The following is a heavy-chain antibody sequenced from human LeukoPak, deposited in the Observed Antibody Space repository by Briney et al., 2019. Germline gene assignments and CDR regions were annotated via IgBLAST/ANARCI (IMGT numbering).Heavy chain of an antibody. CDR3: ARDSVRIVGATENWFDP. V-gene: IGHV1-2*02. CDR2: INPNSGGT. D-gene: IGHD1-26*01. Sequence: GASVKVSCKASGYTFTGYYMHWVRQAPGQGLEWMGWINPNSGGTNYAQKFQGRVTMTRDTSISTAYMELSRLRSDDTAVYYCARDSVRIVGATENWFDPWGQGTLVTVSS. CDR1: GYTFTGYY. J-gene: IGHJ5*02.